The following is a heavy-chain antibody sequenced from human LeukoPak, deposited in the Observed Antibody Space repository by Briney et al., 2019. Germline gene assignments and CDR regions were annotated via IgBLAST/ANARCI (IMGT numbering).Heavy chain of an antibody. V-gene: IGHV4-30-4*08. CDR2: IYYSGST. CDR1: GGSISSGGYY. CDR3: AREMIVVNVPYNWFDP. D-gene: IGHD3-22*01. Sequence: PSQTLSLTCTVSGGSISSGGYYWSWIRQPPGKGLEWIGYIYYSGSTYYNPPLKSRVTISVDTSKNQFSLKLSSVTAADTAVYYCAREMIVVNVPYNWFDPWGQGTLVTVSS. J-gene: IGHJ5*02.